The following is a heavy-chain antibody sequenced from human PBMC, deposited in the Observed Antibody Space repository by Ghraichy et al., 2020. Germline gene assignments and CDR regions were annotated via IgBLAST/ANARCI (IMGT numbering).Heavy chain of an antibody. CDR3: ARRTYDGPAGAWFDT. Sequence: SETLSLTCTVSGVSISITNYYWGWIRQPPGKGLEWIGNIYYSGSTYYNPSLRSRVTISVDRSMNQFTLQLNSVIDADTAVYYCARRTYDGPAGAWFDTWGQGKLVTVAS. CDR2: IYYSGST. V-gene: IGHV4-39*01. J-gene: IGHJ5*02. CDR1: GVSISITNYY. D-gene: IGHD3-10*01.